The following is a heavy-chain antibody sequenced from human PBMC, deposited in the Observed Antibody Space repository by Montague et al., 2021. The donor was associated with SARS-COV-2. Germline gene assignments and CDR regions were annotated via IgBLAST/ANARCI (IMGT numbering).Heavy chain of an antibody. J-gene: IGHJ6*02. CDR3: ARGPVDDNCSGGSCYSRYYYGMDV. CDR1: GGSFSGYY. Sequence: ETLSLICAVYGGSFSGYYWSWIRQPPGKGLEWIGEINHSGSTNYNPSLKSRVTISVDTSKNQFSLKLSSVTTADTAVYYCARGPVDDNCSGGSCYSRYYYGMDVWGQGTTVTVSS. CDR2: INHSGST. D-gene: IGHD2-15*01. V-gene: IGHV4-34*01.